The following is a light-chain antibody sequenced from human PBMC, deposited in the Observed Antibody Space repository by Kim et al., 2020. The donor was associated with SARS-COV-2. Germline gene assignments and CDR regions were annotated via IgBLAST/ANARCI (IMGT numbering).Light chain of an antibody. Sequence: VSPGQRATLSCRASQSVTSNLAWYQQKPGQAPRLLIYGASTRATAVPARFSGSGSRTEFTLTITSLQSEDFAVYYCQQYNNWPLTFGGGTKVDIK. V-gene: IGKV3-15*01. CDR2: GAS. CDR1: QSVTSN. J-gene: IGKJ4*01. CDR3: QQYNNWPLT.